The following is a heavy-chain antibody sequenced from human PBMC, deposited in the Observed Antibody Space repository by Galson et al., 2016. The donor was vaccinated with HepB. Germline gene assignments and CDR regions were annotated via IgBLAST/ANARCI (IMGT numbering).Heavy chain of an antibody. J-gene: IGHJ6*02. V-gene: IGHV5-10-1*01. CDR1: GYSFSTYW. D-gene: IGHD2-15*01. Sequence: QSGAEVKKPGESLRISCRDSGYSFSTYWIXXVRQXXGKXLEWMGRIDPXDSYTNYSPSFQGHVTISADKSISTAYLQWSSLKASDTGIYYCARQGSSAGELYYYYGMDVWGQGTTVTVSS. CDR3: ARQGSSAGELYYYYGMDV. CDR2: IDPXDSYT.